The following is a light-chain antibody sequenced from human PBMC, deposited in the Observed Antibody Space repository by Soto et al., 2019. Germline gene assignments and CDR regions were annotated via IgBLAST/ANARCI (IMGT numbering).Light chain of an antibody. V-gene: IGKV3-20*01. J-gene: IGKJ1*01. CDR2: SAS. CDR3: QQHANSPWT. CDR1: QSVNSTF. Sequence: EIVFTQSPGTLACSPGERATLSCRASQSVNSTFLAWYQQKPGQAPRLLIYSASSRATGIPDRFSGSGSGADFALTISRLEPEDFAVYYCQQHANSPWTFGQGTKVDIK.